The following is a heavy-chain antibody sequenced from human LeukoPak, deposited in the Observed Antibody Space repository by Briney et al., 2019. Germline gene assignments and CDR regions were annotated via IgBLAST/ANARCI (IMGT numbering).Heavy chain of an antibody. CDR2: INPSGGST. Sequence: ASVKVSCKXSGYTFTSYYMHWVRQAPGQGLEGMGIINPSGGSTSYSQKFQGRVTMTRDTSTSTVYMELSSLRSEDTAVYYCARGGPRGDTAMVLTYWGQGTLVTVSS. J-gene: IGHJ4*02. CDR1: GYTFTSYY. CDR3: ARGGPRGDTAMVLTY. V-gene: IGHV1-46*01. D-gene: IGHD5-18*01.